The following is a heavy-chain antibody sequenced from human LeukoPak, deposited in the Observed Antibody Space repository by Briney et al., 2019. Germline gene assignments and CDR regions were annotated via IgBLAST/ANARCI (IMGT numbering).Heavy chain of an antibody. V-gene: IGHV5-51*01. Sequence: GESLKISCKGSGYSFTSYWIGWVRQMPGKGLEWMGIIYPGDSDTRYSPSFQGHVTTSADKSINTAYLQWSSLKASDTAMYYCAKSYYDSGSYYNWFDPWGQGTLVTVSS. CDR2: IYPGDSDT. D-gene: IGHD3-10*01. CDR1: GYSFTSYW. CDR3: AKSYYDSGSYYNWFDP. J-gene: IGHJ5*02.